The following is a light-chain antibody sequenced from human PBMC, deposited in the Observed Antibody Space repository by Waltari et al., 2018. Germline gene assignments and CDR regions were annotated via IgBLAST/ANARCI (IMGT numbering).Light chain of an antibody. CDR2: DVN. CDR3: ISYTSSNTWV. CDR1: SSDVGGYNY. J-gene: IGLJ3*02. V-gene: IGLV2-14*01. Sequence: QSALTQPASVSGSPGQSITISCTGTSSDVGGYNYVSGYQQHPGKAPKLMIYDVNKLPSGVSNRFSGSKSGNTASLTISGLQAEDEAVYYCISYTSSNTWVFGGGTKLTVL.